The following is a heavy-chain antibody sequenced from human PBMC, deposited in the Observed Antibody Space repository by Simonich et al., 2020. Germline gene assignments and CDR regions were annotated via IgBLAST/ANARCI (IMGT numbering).Heavy chain of an antibody. J-gene: IGHJ3*02. D-gene: IGHD2-15*01. Sequence: QVQLVESGGGVVQPGRSLRLSCAASGFTFSSYAMHWVRQAQGKGIEGGAFISYDGSNKYYADSVKGRFTISRDNSKNTLYLQMNSLRAEDTAVYYCAREGLLLDAFDIWGQGTMVTVSS. CDR2: ISYDGSNK. CDR3: AREGLLLDAFDI. CDR1: GFTFSSYA. V-gene: IGHV3-30*07.